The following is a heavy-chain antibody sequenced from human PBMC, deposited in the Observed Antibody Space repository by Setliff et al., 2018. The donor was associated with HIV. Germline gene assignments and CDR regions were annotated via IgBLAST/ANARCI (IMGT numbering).Heavy chain of an antibody. J-gene: IGHJ5*02. CDR2: INPNSGGT. Sequence: GASVKVSCKASGYTFTTFGISWVRQAPGQGLEWMGWINPNSGGTNYAQKFQGWVTMTRDTSISTAYMELSRLRSDDTAVYYCARLLRVFGPWGQGTLVTVSS. V-gene: IGHV1-2*04. CDR3: ARLLRVFGP. CDR1: GYTFTTFG.